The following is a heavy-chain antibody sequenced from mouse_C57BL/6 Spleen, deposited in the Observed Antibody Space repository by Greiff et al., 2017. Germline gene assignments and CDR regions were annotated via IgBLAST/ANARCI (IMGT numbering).Heavy chain of an antibody. CDR1: GFTFSDYG. V-gene: IGHV5-17*01. J-gene: IGHJ4*01. D-gene: IGHD1-1*01. CDR3: ARKFTVVATGAMDY. CDR2: ISSGSSTI. Sequence: EVHLVESGGGLVKPGGSLKLSCAASGFTFSDYGMHWVRQAPEKGLEWVAYISSGSSTIYYADTVKGRFTISRDNAKNTLFLQMTSLRSEDTAMYYCARKFTVVATGAMDYWGQGTSVTVSS.